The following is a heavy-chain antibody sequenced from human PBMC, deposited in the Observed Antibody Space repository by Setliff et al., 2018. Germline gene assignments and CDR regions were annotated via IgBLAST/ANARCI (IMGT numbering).Heavy chain of an antibody. CDR2: ISKDETKK. CDR3: ARSTETFPGEDFYCFYYMDV. D-gene: IGHD4-4*01. J-gene: IGHJ6*03. V-gene: IGHV3-30*03. CDR1: GCTFRPYI. Sequence: SLTLTCAASGCTFRPYIIHWVRQAPGKGLEWVALISKDETKKYLADSVRGRFTISKDSSRNTVDLQMSSLRPEDTALYYCARSTETFPGEDFYCFYYMDVWGKGTTVTVSS.